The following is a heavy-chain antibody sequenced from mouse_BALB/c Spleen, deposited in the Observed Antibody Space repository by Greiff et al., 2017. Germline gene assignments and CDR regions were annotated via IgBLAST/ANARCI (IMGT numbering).Heavy chain of an antibody. V-gene: IGHV14-1*02. D-gene: IGHD2-14*01. CDR1: GFNIKDYY. CDR2: IDPANGNT. CDR3: ARSGRYDGYYYAMDY. Sequence: VQLQQSGAELVRPGALVKLSCKASGFNIKDYYMHWVKQRPEQGLEWIGRIDPANGNTKYDPKFQGKATITADTSSNTAYLQLSSLTSEDTAVYYCARSGRYDGYYYAMDYWGQGTSVTVSS. J-gene: IGHJ4*01.